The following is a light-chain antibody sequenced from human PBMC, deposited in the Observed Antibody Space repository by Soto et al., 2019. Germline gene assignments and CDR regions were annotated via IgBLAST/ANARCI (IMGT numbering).Light chain of an antibody. CDR1: QSVSSNY. V-gene: IGKV3-20*01. Sequence: IVLTQSPDTLSLSPGERATLSCRASQSVSSNYLAWYQQKLGQAPRLLIYDASRRATGIPDRFSGSGSGTDFTLTISRLEPEDFVVYYCQQYGSSPTFGQGTKVEIK. CDR2: DAS. J-gene: IGKJ1*01. CDR3: QQYGSSPT.